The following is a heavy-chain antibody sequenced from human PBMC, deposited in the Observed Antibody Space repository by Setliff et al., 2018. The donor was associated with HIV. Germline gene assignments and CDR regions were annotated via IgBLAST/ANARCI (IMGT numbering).Heavy chain of an antibody. Sequence: PGGSLRLSCTASGFTFSSYGMHWVRQAPGKGLEWVAVIWYDGSNKNYADSVKGRFTISRDYASNSLYLEMNSLRAEDTAVYYCARSRSTRDAFDIWGQGTMVTVSS. CDR3: ARSRSTRDAFDI. D-gene: IGHD1-1*01. CDR2: IWYDGSNK. J-gene: IGHJ3*02. CDR1: GFTFSSYG. V-gene: IGHV3-33*01.